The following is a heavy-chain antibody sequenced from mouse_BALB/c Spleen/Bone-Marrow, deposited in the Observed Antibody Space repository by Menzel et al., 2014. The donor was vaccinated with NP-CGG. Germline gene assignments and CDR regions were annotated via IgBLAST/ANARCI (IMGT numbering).Heavy chain of an antibody. CDR2: ISNGGIYT. CDR1: GFTFSTYG. CDR3: VRPYDYGTWFAY. J-gene: IGHJ3*01. Sequence: EVQLVESGGDLVMPGGSLKLSCAASGFTFSTYGMPWVRQTPDKRLEWVAAISNGGIYTYYPDTVKGRFTISRDNAKNTLYLQMSSLKSEDTAMYYCVRPYDYGTWFAYWGQGTLVTVSA. D-gene: IGHD2-4*01. V-gene: IGHV5-6*01.